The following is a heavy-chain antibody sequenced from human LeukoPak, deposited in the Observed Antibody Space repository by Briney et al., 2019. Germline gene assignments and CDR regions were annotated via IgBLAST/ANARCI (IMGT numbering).Heavy chain of an antibody. J-gene: IGHJ4*02. CDR2: IYYSGST. CDR3: ARERGFGSGNRLVYYFDY. Sequence: PSETLSLTCTVSGGSISSYYWSWIRQPPEKGLEWIGYIYYSGSTNYNPSLKSRVTISVDTSKNQFSLKLSSVTATDTAVYYCARERGFGSGNRLVYYFDYWGQGTLVTVSS. CDR1: GGSISSYY. V-gene: IGHV4-59*01. D-gene: IGHD3-10*01.